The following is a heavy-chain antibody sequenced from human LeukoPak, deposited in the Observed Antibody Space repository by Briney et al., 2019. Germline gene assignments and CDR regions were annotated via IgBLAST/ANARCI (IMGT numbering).Heavy chain of an antibody. CDR3: AREPVWYSSSSPPDY. D-gene: IGHD6-6*01. V-gene: IGHV1-69*13. CDR1: GGTFISYA. J-gene: IGHJ4*02. CDR2: IIPIFGTA. Sequence: ASVKVSCKASGGTFISYAISWVGQARGQGLEWMGGIIPIFGTANYAQKFQGRVTITADESTSTAYMELSSLRSEDTAVYYCAREPVWYSSSSPPDYWGQGTLVTVSS.